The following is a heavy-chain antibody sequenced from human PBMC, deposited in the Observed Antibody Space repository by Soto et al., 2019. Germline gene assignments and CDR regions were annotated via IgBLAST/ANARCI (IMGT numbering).Heavy chain of an antibody. Sequence: SSETLSLTCTVSGGSISSYYWSWIRQPPGKGLEWIGYIYYSGSTNYNPSLKSRVTISVDTSKNQFSLKLSSVTAADTAVYYCARDSVVVPAAIVYWGQGTLVTVSS. CDR3: ARDSVVVPAAIVY. V-gene: IGHV4-59*01. J-gene: IGHJ4*02. CDR2: IYYSGST. D-gene: IGHD2-2*01. CDR1: GGSISSYY.